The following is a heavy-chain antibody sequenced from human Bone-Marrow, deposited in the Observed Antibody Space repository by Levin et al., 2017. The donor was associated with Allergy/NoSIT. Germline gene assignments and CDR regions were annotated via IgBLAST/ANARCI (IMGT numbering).Heavy chain of an antibody. CDR3: ARLFLFEGDAFDV. J-gene: IGHJ3*01. CDR2: IFPGDSDT. D-gene: IGHD3-10*02. CDR1: GYRFTKYW. Sequence: KVSCQASGYRFTKYWIAWVRQMPGKGLEWMGIIFPGDSDTRYSPSFQGQVTIPVDKSINTAYLHWSSLKASDTAMYYCARLFLFEGDAFDVWGQGTLVTVSS. V-gene: IGHV5-51*01.